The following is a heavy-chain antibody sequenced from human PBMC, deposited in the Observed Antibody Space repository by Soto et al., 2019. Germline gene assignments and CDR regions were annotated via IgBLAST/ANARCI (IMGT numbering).Heavy chain of an antibody. D-gene: IGHD3-22*01. CDR3: ARSRAYYSSGYYY. CDR2: IYYSGST. V-gene: IGHV4-61*01. J-gene: IGHJ4*02. Sequence: QVQLHESGPGLVKPSETLSLTCTVSGGSVSSGSYYWSWIRQPPGKGLEWIGYIYYSGSTNYNPSLKSRVTISVDTSKNQFSLELSSVTAADTAVSYCARSRAYYSSGYYYWGQGTLVTVSS. CDR1: GGSVSSGSYY.